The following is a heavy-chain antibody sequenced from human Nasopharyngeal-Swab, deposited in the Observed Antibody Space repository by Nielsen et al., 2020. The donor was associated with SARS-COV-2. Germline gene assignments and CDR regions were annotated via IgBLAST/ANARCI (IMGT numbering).Heavy chain of an antibody. Sequence: SETLSLTCTVSGGSMNSNNYYWGWIRQPPEKGLEWIGSIYYSGTTYYNPSLKSRVTISLDTSKNQFSLELRSVTAADTAFYYCARSGTTKYGLDVWGQGTTVIVSS. D-gene: IGHD1-1*01. V-gene: IGHV4-39*07. CDR2: IYYSGTT. J-gene: IGHJ6*01. CDR3: ARSGTTKYGLDV. CDR1: GGSMNSNNYY.